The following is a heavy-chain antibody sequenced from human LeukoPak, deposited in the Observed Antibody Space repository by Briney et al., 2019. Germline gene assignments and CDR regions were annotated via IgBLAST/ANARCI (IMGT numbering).Heavy chain of an antibody. D-gene: IGHD3-9*01. J-gene: IGHJ4*02. V-gene: IGHV1-18*01. CDR1: GYTFTSYG. Sequence: GASVKVSCKASGYTFTSYGISWVRQAPGQGLEWMGWISAYNGNTSYAQKLQGRVTMTTDTSTSTAYMELRSLRSDDTAVYYCARKGGYYDILTGYYRDWGQGTLVTVSS. CDR2: ISAYNGNT. CDR3: ARKGGYYDILTGYYRD.